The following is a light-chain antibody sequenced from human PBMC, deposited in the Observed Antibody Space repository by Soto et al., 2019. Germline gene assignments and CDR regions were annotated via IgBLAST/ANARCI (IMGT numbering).Light chain of an antibody. V-gene: IGKV1-17*01. Sequence: DIQMTQSPSSMSASVGDRITITCRASQDIRNNLGWYQQKPGKAPKRLIYPASSLESGVPSRFSGSGSGTEFTLTISSLQPEDFATYYFLQHNNYPWTFGQGTKVEIK. J-gene: IGKJ1*01. CDR2: PAS. CDR3: LQHNNYPWT. CDR1: QDIRNN.